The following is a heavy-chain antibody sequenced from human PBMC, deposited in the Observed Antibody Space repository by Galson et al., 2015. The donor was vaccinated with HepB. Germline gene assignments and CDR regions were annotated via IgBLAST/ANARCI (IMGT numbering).Heavy chain of an antibody. CDR3: AKGDVWGPAAINYGLHV. Sequence: SLRLSCAASGFSFSSYAMTWVRQAPGKGLEWVSSISGNGGDTKYGDSVKGRFTIFRAKAKNTLYLQMNSLRAEDTAVYYCAKGDVWGPAAINYGLHVWGQGTTVTVSS. D-gene: IGHD2-2*02. V-gene: IGHV3-23*01. CDR2: ISGNGGDT. J-gene: IGHJ6*02. CDR1: GFSFSSYA.